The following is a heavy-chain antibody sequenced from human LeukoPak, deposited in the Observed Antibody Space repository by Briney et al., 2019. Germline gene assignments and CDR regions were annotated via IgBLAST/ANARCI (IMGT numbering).Heavy chain of an antibody. V-gene: IGHV3-30*02. CDR3: ANLARPLDY. CDR1: GFTFSSYG. CDR2: IRYDGSNE. D-gene: IGHD6-6*01. J-gene: IGHJ4*02. Sequence: HPGGSLRLSCVASGFTFSSYGMHWVRQAPGKGLEWVAFIRYDGSNEYVDSVKGRFTISRDNSKNTLYLQMNSLKPEDTAVYYCANLARPLDYWGQGALVTVSS.